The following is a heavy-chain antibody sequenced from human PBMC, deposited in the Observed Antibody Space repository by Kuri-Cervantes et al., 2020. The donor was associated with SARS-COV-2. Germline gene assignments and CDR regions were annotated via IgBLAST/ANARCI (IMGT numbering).Heavy chain of an antibody. CDR2: MNPNSGNT. J-gene: IGHJ6*03. V-gene: IGHV1-8*02. CDR1: GYTFTSYD. CDR3: ARNTRDCSGGSCYWSSRYYYMDV. Sequence: ASVKVSCKASGYTFTSYDINWVRQAAGQGLEWMGWMNPNSGNTGYVQKFQGRVTMTEDTSTDTAYMELSSLRSEDTAVYYCARNTRDCSGGSCYWSSRYYYMDVWGKGTTVTVSS. D-gene: IGHD2-15*01.